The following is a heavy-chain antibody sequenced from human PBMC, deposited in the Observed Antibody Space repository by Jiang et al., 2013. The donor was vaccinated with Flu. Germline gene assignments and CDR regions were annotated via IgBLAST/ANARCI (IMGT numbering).Heavy chain of an antibody. V-gene: IGHV7-4-1*02. J-gene: IGHJ6*02. D-gene: IGHD6-13*01. Sequence: QSGSELKKPGASVKVSCKASGYTFTSYAMNWVRQAPGQGLEWMGWINTNTGNPTYAQGFTGRFVFSLDTSVSTAYLQISSLKAEDTAVYYCARDFPLDSSSWYPASLYYYYYYGMDVWGQGTTVTVSS. CDR3: ARDFPLDSSSWYPASLYYYYYYGMDV. CDR1: GYTFTSYA. CDR2: INTNTGNP.